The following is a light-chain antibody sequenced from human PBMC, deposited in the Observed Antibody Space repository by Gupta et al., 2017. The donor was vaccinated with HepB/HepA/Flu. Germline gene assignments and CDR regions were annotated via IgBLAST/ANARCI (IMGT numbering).Light chain of an antibody. CDR3: RQSLQNPDFT. V-gene: IGKV2-28*01. CDR1: QSLLHSNGYNY. Sequence: DIVMTQSPLSLPVTPGEPASIYCRSSQSLLHSNGYNYLDWYLQKPGQSPQLLIYLGSNRAAGVPDRFSGSGSGTDFTLKISRGEAEDVGVYYCRQSLQNPDFTFGHGTXVDIK. CDR2: LGS. J-gene: IGKJ3*01.